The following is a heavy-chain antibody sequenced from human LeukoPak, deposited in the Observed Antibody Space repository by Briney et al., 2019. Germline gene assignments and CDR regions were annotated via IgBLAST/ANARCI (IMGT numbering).Heavy chain of an antibody. CDR1: GGTFTSYA. V-gene: IGHV1-69*05. CDR3: ARFKWESSGYYSDY. D-gene: IGHD3-22*01. J-gene: IGHJ4*02. Sequence: SVKVSCKASGGTFTSYAISWVRQAPGQGLEWMGRIIPIFGTANYAQKFQGRVTITTDKSTSTAYMELSSLRSEDTAVYYCARFKWESSGYYSDYWGQGTLVTVSS. CDR2: IIPIFGTA.